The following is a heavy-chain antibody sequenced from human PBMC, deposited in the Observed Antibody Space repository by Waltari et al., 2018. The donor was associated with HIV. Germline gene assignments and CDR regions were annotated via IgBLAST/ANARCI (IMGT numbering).Heavy chain of an antibody. CDR1: GFTFNNYW. J-gene: IGHJ3*02. D-gene: IGHD4-17*01. Sequence: EVQLVESGGGLVQPGGSLRLSCAASGFTFNNYWIHWVRQAPGKGLVWVSRSNSDGSSTSYADSVKGRFTISRDNAKNTLYLQMNSLRVEDTAVYYCAYSYGEGAFDIWGQGTMVTVSS. CDR3: AYSYGEGAFDI. V-gene: IGHV3-74*01. CDR2: SNSDGSST.